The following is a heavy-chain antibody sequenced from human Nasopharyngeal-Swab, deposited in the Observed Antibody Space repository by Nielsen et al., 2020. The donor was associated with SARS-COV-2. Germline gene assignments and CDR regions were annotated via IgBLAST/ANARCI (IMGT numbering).Heavy chain of an antibody. CDR2: INHSGST. CDR3: ARVSGIAARRSHFDY. V-gene: IGHV4-34*01. J-gene: IGHJ4*02. Sequence: SETLSLTCAVYGGSFSGYYWSWIRQPPGKGLEWIGEINHSGSTNYNPSLKSRVTISVDTSKNQFSLKLSSVTAADTAVYYCARVSGIAARRSHFDYWDQGTLVTVSS. CDR1: GGSFSGYY. D-gene: IGHD6-6*01.